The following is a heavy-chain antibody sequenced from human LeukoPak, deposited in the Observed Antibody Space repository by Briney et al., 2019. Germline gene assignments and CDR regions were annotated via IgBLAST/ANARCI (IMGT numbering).Heavy chain of an antibody. CDR1: GSSIISGNY. J-gene: IGHJ4*02. Sequence: SETLSLTCSVSGSSIISGNYWGWIRQTPGKGQEWIASIYHSGSTYYNPSLKSRVTISMDKPKNQFSLKLTSVTAADTAVYYCARNSPSAYYIGQLELWGQGSLVTVSS. V-gene: IGHV4-38-2*01. CDR3: ARNSPSAYYIGQLEL. CDR2: IYHSGST. D-gene: IGHD3-3*01.